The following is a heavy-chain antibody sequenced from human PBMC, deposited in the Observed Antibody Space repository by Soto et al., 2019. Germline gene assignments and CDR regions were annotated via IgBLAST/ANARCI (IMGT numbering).Heavy chain of an antibody. V-gene: IGHV3-30*18. J-gene: IGHJ6*02. CDR3: AKDLGQQLVLNYGMDV. CDR2: VSYDGNNK. Sequence: QLQLVESGGGVVQPGTSLRLSCAPSGFTFSSYGMYWVRQAPGKGLEWVAVVSYDGNNKYYADSVKGRFTISRDNAKNTLYLQMNSLRADDTAVYCCAKDLGQQLVLNYGMDVWGQGTTVTVSS. CDR1: GFTFSSYG. D-gene: IGHD6-13*01.